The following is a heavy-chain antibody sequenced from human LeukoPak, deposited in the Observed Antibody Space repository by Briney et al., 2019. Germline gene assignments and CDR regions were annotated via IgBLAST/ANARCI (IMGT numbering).Heavy chain of an antibody. J-gene: IGHJ6*04. V-gene: IGHV3-7*01. CDR1: GFTFSSYW. CDR3: ARDGVLWFGEFNV. CDR2: IKPDGSEK. Sequence: GGSLRLSCAASGFTFSSYWMSWVRQAPGKGLEWVANIKPDGSEKYYVDSVKGRFTISRDNAKNSLYLQMNSLRAEDTAVYYCARDGVLWFGEFNVWGKGTTVTVSS. D-gene: IGHD3-10*01.